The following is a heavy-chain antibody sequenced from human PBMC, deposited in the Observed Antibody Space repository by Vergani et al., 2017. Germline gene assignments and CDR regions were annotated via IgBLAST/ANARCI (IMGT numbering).Heavy chain of an antibody. J-gene: IGHJ1*01. D-gene: IGHD1-1*01. V-gene: IGHV3-30*03. CDR1: GFTSSYYG. CDR3: ATKSCGTPVCQIGYFRE. CDR2: ISYDGTQK. Sequence: QVHLVESGGGVVQPGRSLRLSCVVSGFTSSYYGMHWVRQAPGKGLEWVAVISYDGTQKYYADSVKGRFTISRDNSKSTLYLQMNSLRTKDTAVYYCATKSCGTPVCQIGYFREWGQGTLVTVSS.